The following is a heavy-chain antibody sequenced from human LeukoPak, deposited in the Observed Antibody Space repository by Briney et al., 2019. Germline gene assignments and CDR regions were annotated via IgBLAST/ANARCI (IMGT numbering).Heavy chain of an antibody. CDR3: ARVLEGYCSSTSCLGFDP. D-gene: IGHD2-2*01. V-gene: IGHV4-61*02. J-gene: IGHJ5*02. CDR1: GGSISNSGYH. CDR2: VYTSGDT. Sequence: SETLSLTCTVSGGSISNSGYHWSWIRQSAGKGLEWIGRVYTSGDTNYNPSLKSRVTISVDTSKNQFSLKLSSVTAADTAVYYCARVLEGYCSSTSCLGFDPWGQGTLVTVSS.